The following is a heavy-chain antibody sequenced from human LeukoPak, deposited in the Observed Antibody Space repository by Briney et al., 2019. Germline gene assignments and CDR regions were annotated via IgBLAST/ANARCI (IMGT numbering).Heavy chain of an antibody. CDR1: GYTFTSYG. J-gene: IGHJ3*02. Sequence: ASVKVSCKASGYTFTSYGISWVRQAPGQGLEWMGGIIPIFGTANYAQKFQGRVTITTDESTSTAYMELSSLRSEDTAVYYCARSNYYDSSGYYYVRFAFDIWGQGTMVTVSS. CDR2: IIPIFGTA. D-gene: IGHD3-22*01. CDR3: ARSNYYDSSGYYYVRFAFDI. V-gene: IGHV1-69*05.